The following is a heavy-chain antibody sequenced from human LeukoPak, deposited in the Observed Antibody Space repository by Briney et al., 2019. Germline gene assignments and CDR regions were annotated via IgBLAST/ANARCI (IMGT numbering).Heavy chain of an antibody. CDR1: GGSISRNSYY. CDR3: ARDSPPAYCSGGSCYFDY. J-gene: IGHJ4*02. CDR2: IYTSGST. V-gene: IGHV4-61*02. Sequence: SQTLSLTCTVSGGSISRNSYYWSWIRQPAGKGLEWIGRIYTSGSTDYNPSLKSRVTISKDTSKNEFSLKLSSVTAADTAAYYCARDSPPAYCSGGSCYFDYWGQGTLVTVSS. D-gene: IGHD2-15*01.